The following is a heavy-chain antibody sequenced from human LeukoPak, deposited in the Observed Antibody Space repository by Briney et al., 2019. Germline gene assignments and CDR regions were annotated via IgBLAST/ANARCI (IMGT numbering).Heavy chain of an antibody. Sequence: SETLSLTCGVSGGSISSTNWWSWVRQPPGQGLEWIGEISLTGETNYNPSLNGRVTMSLDESRNQLSLDLTSVTAADTAIYYCSGESGAFCPFGYWGQGTLVIVPP. D-gene: IGHD1-26*01. CDR2: ISLTGET. J-gene: IGHJ4*02. CDR3: SGESGAFCPFGY. V-gene: IGHV4-4*02. CDR1: GGSISSTNW.